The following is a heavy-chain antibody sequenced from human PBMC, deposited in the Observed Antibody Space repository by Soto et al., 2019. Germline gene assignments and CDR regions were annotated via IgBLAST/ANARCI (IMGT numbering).Heavy chain of an antibody. D-gene: IGHD3-9*01. CDR3: ARGFEWFVYYYYGMDV. CDR1: GFTFSSYS. V-gene: IGHV3-48*02. CDR2: ISSSSSTI. J-gene: IGHJ6*02. Sequence: PGGSLRLSCAASGFTFSSYSMNWVRQAPGKGLEWVSYISSSSSTIYYADSVKGRFTISRDNAKNSLYLQMNSLRDEDTAVYYCARGFEWFVYYYYGMDVWGQGTTVTVSS.